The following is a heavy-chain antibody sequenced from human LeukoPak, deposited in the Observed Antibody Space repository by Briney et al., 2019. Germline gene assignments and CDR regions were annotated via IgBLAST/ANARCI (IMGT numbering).Heavy chain of an antibody. Sequence: SETLSLTCTVSGGSVSSYYWSWIRQPPGKGLEWIGYIYYSGSTKYNPSLKRRVTISVDTSKNQFSLKLSSMTAADTAVYYCMRYSSALGWFDPWGQGTLVTVSS. CDR1: GGSVSSYY. CDR2: IYYSGST. J-gene: IGHJ5*02. V-gene: IGHV4-59*08. D-gene: IGHD6-19*01. CDR3: MRYSSALGWFDP.